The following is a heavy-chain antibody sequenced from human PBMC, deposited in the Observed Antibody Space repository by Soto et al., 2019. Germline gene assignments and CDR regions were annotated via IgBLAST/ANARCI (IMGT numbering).Heavy chain of an antibody. CDR2: IYWDDDK. CDR3: AHIKPGTIFGVATFDY. Sequence: QITLKESGPTLVKPTQTLTLTCTFSGFSLSTSGVGVGWIRQPPGKALEWLALIYWDDDKRYSPSLKSRLTITKDTSKNQVVLTMTNIDPVDTATYYCAHIKPGTIFGVATFDYWGQGTLVTVSS. J-gene: IGHJ4*02. D-gene: IGHD3-3*01. CDR1: GFSLSTSGVG. V-gene: IGHV2-5*02.